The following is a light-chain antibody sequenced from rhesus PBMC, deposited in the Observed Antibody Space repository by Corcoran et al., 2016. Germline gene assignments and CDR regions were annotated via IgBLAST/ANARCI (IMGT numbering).Light chain of an antibody. V-gene: IGKV3-35*01. CDR2: DAS. Sequence: EIVMTQSPATLSLFPGERVTLLCRASQTVSSHLAWYQQKPGPAPRLLINDASNRATDIPDRFSGSGYGTDFTLTISSPEPEDVGLYYCQQEINWPPTFGGGTRVEIK. CDR1: QTVSSH. J-gene: IGKJ4*01. CDR3: QQEINWPPT.